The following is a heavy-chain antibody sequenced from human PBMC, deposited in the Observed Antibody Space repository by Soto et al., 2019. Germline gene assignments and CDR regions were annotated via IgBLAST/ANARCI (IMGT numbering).Heavy chain of an antibody. V-gene: IGHV3-30-3*01. D-gene: IGHD3-22*01. CDR3: ARDLNVYYYDSSGYY. Sequence: QVPLVESGGGVVQPGRSLRLSCAASGLASNNYAMHWVRQAPGKGLEWVAVISYDGNNRYYADSVKGRFTISRDNSKNTLFLQMNSLRAEDTAVYYCARDLNVYYYDSSGYYWGQGTLVTVSS. CDR1: GLASNNYA. J-gene: IGHJ4*02. CDR2: ISYDGNNR.